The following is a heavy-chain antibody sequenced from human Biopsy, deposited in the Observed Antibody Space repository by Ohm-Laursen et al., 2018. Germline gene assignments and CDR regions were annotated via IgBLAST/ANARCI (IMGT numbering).Heavy chain of an antibody. CDR2: TYKGGNT. CDR1: GASITSYY. CDR3: ARDLPSSYYYAMDV. J-gene: IGHJ6*02. V-gene: IGHV4-4*07. Sequence: SDTLSLTCTVSGASITSYYWSWIRQPAGKGLEWIGHTYKGGNTNHNPSLKSRVSMSVDTSKNQLSLTLGSVTAADTAVHYCARDLPSSYYYAMDVWGQGTTVTVSS.